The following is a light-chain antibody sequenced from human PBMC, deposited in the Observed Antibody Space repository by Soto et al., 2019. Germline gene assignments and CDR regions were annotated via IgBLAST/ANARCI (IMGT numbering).Light chain of an antibody. CDR2: DVI. V-gene: IGLV2-14*01. J-gene: IGLJ1*01. Sequence: QSVLTQPASVSGSPGQSVAISCTGTSSDVAAYNFVSWYQQHPGKAPKLMVFDVINRPSGFSNRFSGSKSGNTASLTFSGLQAEDEADYYCSSYTSGGNYVFGTGTKVTVL. CDR1: SSDVAAYNF. CDR3: SSYTSGGNYV.